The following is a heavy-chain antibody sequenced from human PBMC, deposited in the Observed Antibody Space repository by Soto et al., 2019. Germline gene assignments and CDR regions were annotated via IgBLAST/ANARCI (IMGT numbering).Heavy chain of an antibody. J-gene: IGHJ4*02. Sequence: PSETLSLTCTVSGGSVSSGSYYWSWIRQPPGKGLEWIGYIYYSGSTNYNPSLKSRVTISVDTSKNQFSLKLSSVTAADTAVYYCARRDGYKIGFDYWGQGPLVTVSS. D-gene: IGHD5-12*01. V-gene: IGHV4-61*01. CDR1: GGSVSSGSYY. CDR2: IYYSGST. CDR3: ARRDGYKIGFDY.